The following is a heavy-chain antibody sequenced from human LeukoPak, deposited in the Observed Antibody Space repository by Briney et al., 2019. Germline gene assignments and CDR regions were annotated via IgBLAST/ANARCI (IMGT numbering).Heavy chain of an antibody. V-gene: IGHV4-34*01. D-gene: IGHD4-23*01. Sequence: PSETLSLTCAVYGVSFSGYYWSWIRQPPGKGLEWIGEINHSGSTNYNPSLKSRVTISVDTSKNQFSLKLSSVTAADTAVYYCARNEERLRWDPFDIWGQGTMVTVSS. CDR3: ARNEERLRWDPFDI. J-gene: IGHJ3*02. CDR2: INHSGST. CDR1: GVSFSGYY.